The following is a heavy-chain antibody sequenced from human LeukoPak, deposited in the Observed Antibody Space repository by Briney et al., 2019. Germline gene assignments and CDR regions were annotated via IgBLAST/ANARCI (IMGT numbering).Heavy chain of an antibody. CDR1: GGSFSVYY. D-gene: IGHD6-13*01. J-gene: IGHJ6*02. CDR2: INHSGST. CDR3: ARDLYSSSWYGYYYYGMDV. V-gene: IGHV4-34*01. Sequence: PSETLSLTCAVYGGSFSVYYWSWIRQPPGKGLEWIGEINHSGSTNYNPSLKSRVTISVDTSKNQFSLKLSSVTAADTAVYYCARDLYSSSWYGYYYYGMDVWGQGTTVTVSS.